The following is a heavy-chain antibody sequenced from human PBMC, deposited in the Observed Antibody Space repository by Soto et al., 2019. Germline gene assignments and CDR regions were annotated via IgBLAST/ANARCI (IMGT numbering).Heavy chain of an antibody. V-gene: IGHV3-9*01. CDR2: ISWNNGNI. D-gene: IGHD3-16*01. CDR1: GFTFDDYA. J-gene: IGHJ4*02. CDR3: AKTSYALGGPXFDS. Sequence: PGGSLRLSCAASGFTFDDYAMHWVRQAPRKGLQWVSGISWNNGNIGYADSVKGRFTISRDNAKNSLYLQMNSLRADDTALYYSAKTSYALGGPXFDSWGQGSLVTVSS.